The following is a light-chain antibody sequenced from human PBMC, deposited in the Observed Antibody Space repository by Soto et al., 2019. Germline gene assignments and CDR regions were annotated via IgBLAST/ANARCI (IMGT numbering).Light chain of an antibody. J-gene: IGLJ1*01. CDR3: QVWDSSSDHYV. Sequence: SYALPQPPSVSVAPGQTARISCGGNDIASKSVHWSQQKPGQAPVLVVYDDNDRPSGIPERFSGSNSGDTATLTISRVEAGDEADYYCQVWDSSSDHYVFGSGTKVTVL. CDR2: DDN. CDR1: DIASKS. V-gene: IGLV3-21*02.